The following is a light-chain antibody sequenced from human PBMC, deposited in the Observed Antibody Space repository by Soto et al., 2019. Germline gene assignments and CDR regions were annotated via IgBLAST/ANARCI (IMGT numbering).Light chain of an antibody. J-gene: IGKJ5*01. CDR3: QQRISWPPT. CDR2: DAS. Sequence: EIVLTQSPATLSLSPGERATVSCRASQSVSIYLAWYQQKPGQAPRRLIYDASNRATGIPARFSGSGSGADFTLTISSLEPEDFAVYYCQQRISWPPTFGQGTRLEIK. V-gene: IGKV3-11*01. CDR1: QSVSIY.